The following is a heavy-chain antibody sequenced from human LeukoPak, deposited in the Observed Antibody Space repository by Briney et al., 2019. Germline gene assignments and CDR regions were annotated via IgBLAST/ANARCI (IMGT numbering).Heavy chain of an antibody. J-gene: IGHJ3*02. CDR3: ASARPTSSWTAFDI. Sequence: AGSLRLSCAASGFTFSSYVMHWVRQAPGKGLEWVTIIWFDGNNKYYADSVKGRFTISRDNSKNTLYLQMNSLRAEDTAVYYCASARPTSSWTAFDIWGQGTMVTVSS. CDR2: IWFDGNNK. CDR1: GFTFSSYV. D-gene: IGHD6-13*01. V-gene: IGHV3-33*01.